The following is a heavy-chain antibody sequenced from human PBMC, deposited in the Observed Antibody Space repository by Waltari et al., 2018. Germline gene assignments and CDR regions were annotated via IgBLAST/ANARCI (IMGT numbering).Heavy chain of an antibody. V-gene: IGHV1-69*13. D-gene: IGHD3-3*01. J-gene: IGHJ5*02. Sequence: QVQLVQSGAEVKKPGSSVKVSCKASGGTFSSYAISWVRQAPGQGLEWMGGIIPIFGTANYAQKFQGRVTITADESTSTAYMELSSLRSEDTAVYYCTTDLSYYDFWSGYPNWFDPWGQGTLVTVSS. CDR1: GGTFSSYA. CDR3: TTDLSYYDFWSGYPNWFDP. CDR2: IIPIFGTA.